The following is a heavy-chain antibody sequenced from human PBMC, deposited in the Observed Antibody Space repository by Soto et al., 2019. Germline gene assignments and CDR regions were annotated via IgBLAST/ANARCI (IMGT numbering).Heavy chain of an antibody. CDR2: IYHSGST. D-gene: IGHD3-3*01. Sequence: SETLSLTCAVSGGSISSSNWCSWVRQPPGKGLEWIGEIYHSGSTNYNPSLKSRVTISVDKSKNQFSLKLSSVTAADTAVYYCARRGYDFWSGYHYYFDYWGQGTLVTVS. V-gene: IGHV4-4*02. CDR1: GGSISSSNW. CDR3: ARRGYDFWSGYHYYFDY. J-gene: IGHJ4*02.